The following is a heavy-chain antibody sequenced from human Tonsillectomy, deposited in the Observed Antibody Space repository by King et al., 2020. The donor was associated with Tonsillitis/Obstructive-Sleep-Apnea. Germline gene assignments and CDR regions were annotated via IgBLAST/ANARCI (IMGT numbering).Heavy chain of an antibody. CDR2: ITSSGSTR. J-gene: IGHJ5*01. Sequence: VQLVESGGGLVKPGGSLRLSCAASGFTFSDYYMSWIRQAPGKGLEWVSYITSSGSTRYYADFVKGRFTVSRDNAKNSLYLQMHSLRAEATAVYYCARVGDIVLVPAAILFASWGQATLVTASS. CDR3: ARVGDIVLVPAAILFAS. V-gene: IGHV3-11*01. CDR1: GFTFSDYY. D-gene: IGHD2-2*01.